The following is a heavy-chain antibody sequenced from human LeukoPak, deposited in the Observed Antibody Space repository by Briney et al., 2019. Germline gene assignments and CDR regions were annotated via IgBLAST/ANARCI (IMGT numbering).Heavy chain of an antibody. CDR1: GYTSTSYG. J-gene: IGHJ3*02. CDR2: ISAYNGNT. CDR3: ARDLVSWGYYDSSGYPDAFDI. D-gene: IGHD3-22*01. Sequence: ASVKVSCKASGYTSTSYGISWVRQAPGQGLEWMGWISAYNGNTNYAQKLQGRVTMTTDTSTSTAYMGLRSLRSDDTAVYYCARDLVSWGYYDSSGYPDAFDIWGQGTMVTVSS. V-gene: IGHV1-18*01.